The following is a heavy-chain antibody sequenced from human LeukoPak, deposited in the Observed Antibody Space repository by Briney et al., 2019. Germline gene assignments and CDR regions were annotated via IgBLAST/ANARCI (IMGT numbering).Heavy chain of an antibody. CDR3: ARGGAVLTGYYDY. J-gene: IGHJ4*02. CDR2: INSDGSTT. Sequence: GGSLRLSCAASGFTFSNYWMYWVRQAPGKGLVWVSRINSDGSTTSYADSVKGRFTISRDNSKNTLYLQMNSLRAEDTAVYYCARGGAVLTGYYDYWGQGTLVTVSS. CDR1: GFTFSNYW. V-gene: IGHV3-74*01. D-gene: IGHD3-9*01.